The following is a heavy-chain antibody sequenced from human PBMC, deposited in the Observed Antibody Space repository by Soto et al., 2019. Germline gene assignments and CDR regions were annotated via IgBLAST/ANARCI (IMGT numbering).Heavy chain of an antibody. CDR1: GFTFSSYA. CDR2: ISGSGGST. D-gene: IGHD3-3*01. J-gene: IGHJ5*02. CDR3: AKDLMEWLFPNWFAP. V-gene: IGHV3-23*01. Sequence: GGSLRLSCAASGFTFSSYAMSWVRQAPGKGLEWVSAISGSGGSTYYADSVKGRFTISRDNSKNTLYLQMNSLRAEDTAVYYCAKDLMEWLFPNWFAPWGQGTLVTVSS.